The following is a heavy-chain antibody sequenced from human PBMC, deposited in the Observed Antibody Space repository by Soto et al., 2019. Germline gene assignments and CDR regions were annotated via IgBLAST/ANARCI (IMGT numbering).Heavy chain of an antibody. CDR3: ARWSYLDY. Sequence: GGSLRLSCAASGFTFSSYAMSWVRQAPGKGLEWVSAISGSGGSTYYADSVKGRFSISRDTSQSTLYLQMNSLRADDTAIYYCARWSYLDYWGQGTRVTVSS. J-gene: IGHJ4*02. CDR1: GFTFSSYA. D-gene: IGHD3-3*01. CDR2: ISGSGGST. V-gene: IGHV3-23*01.